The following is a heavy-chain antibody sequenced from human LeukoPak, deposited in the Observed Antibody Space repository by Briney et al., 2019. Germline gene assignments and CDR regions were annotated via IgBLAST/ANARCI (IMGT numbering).Heavy chain of an antibody. CDR3: ARRRTTGPRPKNWFDP. CDR1: GGSISSSSYY. J-gene: IGHJ5*02. D-gene: IGHD1-1*01. Sequence: SETLSLTCTVSGGSISSSSYYWGWIRQPPGKGLEWIGSIYYSGSTYYNPSLKSRVTISVDTSKNQFSLKLSSVTAADTAVYYCARRRTTGPRPKNWFDPWGQGTLVTVSS. CDR2: IYYSGST. V-gene: IGHV4-39*07.